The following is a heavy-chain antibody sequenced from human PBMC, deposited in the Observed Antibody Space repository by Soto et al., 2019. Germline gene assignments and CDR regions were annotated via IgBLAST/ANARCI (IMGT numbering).Heavy chain of an antibody. CDR1: GFAVSSNY. V-gene: IGHV3-66*01. CDR2: IHSGGDT. CDR3: GRSRTGTTYGGMDV. Sequence: GGSLRLSCAASGFAVSSNYMTWVRQAPGKGLEWVSVIHSGGDTHYADSVRGRFTISRDNSKNTLYLQMNSLRAEDTAVYYCGRSRTGTTYGGMDVWGQGTTVTVSS. D-gene: IGHD1-7*01. J-gene: IGHJ6*02.